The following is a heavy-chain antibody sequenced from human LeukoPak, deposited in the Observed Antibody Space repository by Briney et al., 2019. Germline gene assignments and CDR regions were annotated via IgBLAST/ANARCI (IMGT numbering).Heavy chain of an antibody. D-gene: IGHD3-3*01. CDR1: ELTLSNYW. CDR3: AREESGISIFGVVIF. Sequence: PGGSLRLSCAASELTLSNYWIRWVRHAPGKGLVWVSRISYDGHNTNYADSVKGRFTISRDNSKNTLYLQMNSLRAEDTAVYYCAREESGISIFGVVIFWGQGTLVTVAS. V-gene: IGHV3-74*01. J-gene: IGHJ4*02. CDR2: ISYDGHNT.